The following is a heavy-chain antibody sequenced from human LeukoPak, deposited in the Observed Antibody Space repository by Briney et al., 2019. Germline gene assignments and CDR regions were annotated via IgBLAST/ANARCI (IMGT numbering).Heavy chain of an antibody. V-gene: IGHV3-23*01. CDR2: ISGSGGST. CDR3: AKDMTTVTYTSDY. Sequence: AGGSLRLSCAASGFTFSSYAMSWVRQAPGKGLEWVSAISGSGGSTYYADSVKGRFTISRDNSKNTLYLQMNSLRAEDTAVYYRAKDMTTVTYTSDYWGQGTLVTVSS. D-gene: IGHD4-17*01. J-gene: IGHJ4*02. CDR1: GFTFSSYA.